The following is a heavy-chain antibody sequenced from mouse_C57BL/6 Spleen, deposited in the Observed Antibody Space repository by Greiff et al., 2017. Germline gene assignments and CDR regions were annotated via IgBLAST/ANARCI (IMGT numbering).Heavy chain of an antibody. CDR3: ARQGIYYDYQEYYAMDY. V-gene: IGHV5-6*01. CDR2: ISSGGSYT. J-gene: IGHJ4*01. CDR1: GFTFSSYG. Sequence: EVMLVESGGDLVKPGGSLKLSCAASGFTFSSYGMSWVRQTPDKRLAWVATISSGGSYTYYPDSVKGRFPIYRDNAKNNLYLQMSSLKSEDTAMYYCARQGIYYDYQEYYAMDYGSQGTSVTVSS. D-gene: IGHD2-4*01.